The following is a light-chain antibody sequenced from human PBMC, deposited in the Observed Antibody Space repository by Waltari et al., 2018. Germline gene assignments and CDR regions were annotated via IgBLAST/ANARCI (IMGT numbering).Light chain of an antibody. CDR1: KIGSKG. J-gene: IGLJ3*02. V-gene: IGLV3-21*04. CDR2: YDS. CDR3: QVWDDVTDSGV. Sequence: YVLTQPPSVSVDPGKTARLTWGGDKIGSKGVKWYQQKPGQAPVLVMFYDSDRPSEIPERFSGSNSGNTATLTISWVEAGDEADYHCQVWDDVTDSGVFGGGTKLTVL.